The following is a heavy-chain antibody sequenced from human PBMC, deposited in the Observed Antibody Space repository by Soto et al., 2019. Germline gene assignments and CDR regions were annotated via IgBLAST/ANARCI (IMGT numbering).Heavy chain of an antibody. V-gene: IGHV3-23*01. J-gene: IGHJ5*01. CDR2: IGGTGTDT. D-gene: IGHD1-20*01. CDR3: AKDAVPYNGKWDWFDS. Sequence: DVQLLESGGGLVQPGGSLTLSCAASRFTFSDFAMSWVRQAPGKGLEWVSSIGGTGTDTHYEDSVKGRFTISRDNSRNTLYLQIDSLRDEDTAVYYCAKDAVPYNGKWDWFDSWGQGTLVIVSS. CDR1: RFTFSDFA.